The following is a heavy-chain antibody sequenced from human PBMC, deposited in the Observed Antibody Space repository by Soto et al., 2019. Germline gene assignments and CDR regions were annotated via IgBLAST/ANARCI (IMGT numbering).Heavy chain of an antibody. Sequence: GASVKVSCKASGFTFTSSAFQWVRQARGQRLEWIGWIAVGSGYTNYAQRFQDRVTLTRDMSPATTYMELSRLTSEDTAIYYCAADATAWQQMVPSDYWGQGTLVTVSS. J-gene: IGHJ4*02. D-gene: IGHD2-8*01. CDR3: AADATAWQQMVPSDY. CDR1: GFTFTSSA. V-gene: IGHV1-58*01. CDR2: IAVGSGYT.